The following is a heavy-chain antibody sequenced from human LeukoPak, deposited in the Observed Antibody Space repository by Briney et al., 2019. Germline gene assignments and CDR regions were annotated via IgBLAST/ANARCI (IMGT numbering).Heavy chain of an antibody. V-gene: IGHV3-30-3*01. CDR3: TRQSENYSLDY. D-gene: IGHD2-21*01. CDR1: GFTFSSYA. J-gene: IGHJ4*02. CDR2: ISYDGSNK. Sequence: GGSLRLSCAASGFTFSSYAMHWVRQAPGKGLEWVAVISYDGSNKYYADSVKGRFTISRDNSKNTLYLQMNSLRAEDTAVYFCTRQSENYSLDYWGQGTLVTVSS.